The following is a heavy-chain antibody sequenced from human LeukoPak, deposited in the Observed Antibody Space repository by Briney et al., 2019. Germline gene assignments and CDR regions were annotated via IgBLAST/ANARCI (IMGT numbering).Heavy chain of an antibody. CDR3: ARPTRYYYGSGYCMDV. Sequence: SQTLSLTCTVSGGSISSGGYYWSWIRQHPGKGLEWIGYIYYSGSTYYNPSLKSRVTISVDTSKNQFSLKLSSVTAADTAVYYCARPTRYYYGSGYCMDVWGQGTTVTVSS. CDR1: GGSISSGGYY. V-gene: IGHV4-31*03. D-gene: IGHD3-10*01. J-gene: IGHJ6*02. CDR2: IYYSGST.